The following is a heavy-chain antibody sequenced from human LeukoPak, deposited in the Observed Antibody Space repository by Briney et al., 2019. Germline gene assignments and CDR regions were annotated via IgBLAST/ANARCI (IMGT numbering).Heavy chain of an antibody. CDR2: ISGSGGST. D-gene: IGHD5-18*01. Sequence: GWSLRLSCAASGFTFSSYAMSWVRQAPGKGLEWVSAISGSGGSTYYADSVEGRFTISRDNSKNTLYLQMNSLRAEDTAVYYCAKGSYTAMVRGNYYYMDVWGKGTTVTVSS. CDR1: GFTFSSYA. J-gene: IGHJ6*03. V-gene: IGHV3-23*01. CDR3: AKGSYTAMVRGNYYYMDV.